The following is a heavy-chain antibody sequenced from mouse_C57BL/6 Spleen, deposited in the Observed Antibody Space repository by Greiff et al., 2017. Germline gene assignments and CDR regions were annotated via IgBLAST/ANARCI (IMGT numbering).Heavy chain of an antibody. V-gene: IGHV1-7*01. CDR3: ARDYYGSSAWFAY. J-gene: IGHJ3*01. Sequence: QVQLQQSGAELAKPGASVKLSCKASGYTFTSYWMHWVKQRPGQGLEWIGYINPSSGYTKYNQKFKDKATLTADKSSSTAYMQLSSLTYEYSAVYYCARDYYGSSAWFAYWGQGTLVTVSA. D-gene: IGHD1-1*01. CDR1: GYTFTSYW. CDR2: INPSSGYT.